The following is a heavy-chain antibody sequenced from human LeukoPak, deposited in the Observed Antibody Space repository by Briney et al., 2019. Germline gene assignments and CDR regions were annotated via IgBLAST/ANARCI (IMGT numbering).Heavy chain of an antibody. V-gene: IGHV3-30*03. CDR3: ARQHTAATAFDY. Sequence: GRSLRLSCAASGFTFSSHGMHWVRQAPGKGLEWVTFISYDGSNKYYADSVKGRFTISRDNSKNTLFLQMNNLRAEDTAVYYCARQHTAATAFDYWGQGTLVTVSS. J-gene: IGHJ4*02. CDR2: ISYDGSNK. D-gene: IGHD6-13*01. CDR1: GFTFSSHG.